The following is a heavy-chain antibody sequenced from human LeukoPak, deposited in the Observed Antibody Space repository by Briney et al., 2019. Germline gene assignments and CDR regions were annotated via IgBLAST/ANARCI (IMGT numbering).Heavy chain of an antibody. J-gene: IGHJ4*02. V-gene: IGHV4-61*02. D-gene: IGHD3-10*01. CDR1: GGSISSSSYY. Sequence: TLSLTCTVSGGSISSSSYYWSWIRQPAGKGLEWIGRIHTSGSTNYNPSLKSRVTMSVDTSKNQFSLKLSSVTAADTAVYYCARDTYYYGSGTYWGQGTLVTVSS. CDR2: IHTSGST. CDR3: ARDTYYYGSGTY.